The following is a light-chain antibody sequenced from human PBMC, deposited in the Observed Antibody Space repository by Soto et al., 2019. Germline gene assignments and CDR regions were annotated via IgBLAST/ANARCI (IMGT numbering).Light chain of an antibody. Sequence: IVLSQSLGTLSLCPGERATLSWRASQSVGTSLAWYQQKPGQAPRLLIYDASNRATGIPARFSGSGSGTDFTLTISSLEPEDFAVYYCQQRSNWPPITFGQGTRLEI. CDR1: QSVGTS. V-gene: IGKV3-11*01. J-gene: IGKJ5*01. CDR3: QQRSNWPPIT. CDR2: DAS.